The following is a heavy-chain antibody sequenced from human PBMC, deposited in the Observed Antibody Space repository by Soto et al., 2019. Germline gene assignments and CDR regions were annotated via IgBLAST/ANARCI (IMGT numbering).Heavy chain of an antibody. V-gene: IGHV3-30*18. D-gene: IGHD3-16*01. Sequence: PGGSLRLSCAASGLTFSTYGFHWVRKAPGKGMEWVAVISNDVRNIHSSESLKVRFTISRYNSKNTLYLQMNSLTPNDTAVYYCVYDTLGGITPVFMPVHDWGQGTLVTVSS. J-gene: IGHJ4*02. CDR3: VYDTLGGITPVFMPVHD. CDR2: ISNDVRNI. CDR1: GLTFSTYG.